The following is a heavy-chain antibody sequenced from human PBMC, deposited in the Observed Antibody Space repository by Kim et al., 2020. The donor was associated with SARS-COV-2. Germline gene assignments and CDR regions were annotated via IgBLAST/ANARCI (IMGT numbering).Heavy chain of an antibody. V-gene: IGHV4-34*01. Sequence: SETLSLTCAVYGGSFSGYYWSWIRQPPGKGLEWIGEINHSGSTNYNPSLKSRVTISVDTSKNQFSLKLSSVTAADTAVYYCARVGPRVVVVVAATRSWFDPWGQGTLVTVSS. CDR3: ARVGPRVVVVVAATRSWFDP. D-gene: IGHD2-15*01. J-gene: IGHJ5*02. CDR1: GGSFSGYY. CDR2: INHSGST.